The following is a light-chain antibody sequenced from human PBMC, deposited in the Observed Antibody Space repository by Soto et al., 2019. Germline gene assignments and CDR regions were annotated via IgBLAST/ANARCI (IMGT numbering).Light chain of an antibody. CDR1: QTISSW. CDR3: QQYNSFLSVT. J-gene: IGKJ1*01. V-gene: IGKV1-5*03. Sequence: DIQMTQSPSTLSGSVGDRVTITCRASQTISSWLAWYQQKPGKAPKLLIYKASTLKSGVPSRFSGSGSGTEFTLTISSLQPDDCGTYYCQQYNSFLSVTFGQGTKVDIK. CDR2: KAS.